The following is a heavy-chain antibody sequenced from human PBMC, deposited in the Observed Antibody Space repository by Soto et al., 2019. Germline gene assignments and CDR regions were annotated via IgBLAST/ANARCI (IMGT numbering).Heavy chain of an antibody. CDR2: ISPIFGTA. D-gene: IGHD2-21*02. CDR3: ARNGIPVTAISEHFDY. J-gene: IGHJ4*02. Sequence: QVQLVQSGAEVTKPGSSVKVSCKASGGTFSSYAISWVRQAPGQGLEWMGGISPIFGTANYAQKFQGRVTITADESTSTAYMELSSLRSEDTAVYYCARNGIPVTAISEHFDYWGQGTLVTVSS. V-gene: IGHV1-69*01. CDR1: GGTFSSYA.